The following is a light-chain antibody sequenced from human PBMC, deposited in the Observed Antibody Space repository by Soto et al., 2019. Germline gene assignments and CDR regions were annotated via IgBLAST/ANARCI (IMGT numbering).Light chain of an antibody. CDR2: WAS. V-gene: IGKV4-1*01. Sequence: DIVMTQSPDSLAVSLGERATINCKSSQSVLYSSNNKNYLGWYQQKVGQPPKLLIYWASTRESGVPDRFSGSGSGTDFTLTISSLQAEDVAVYYCQQRSNWPLTFGGGTKVEIK. J-gene: IGKJ4*01. CDR3: QQRSNWPLT. CDR1: QSVLYSSNNKNY.